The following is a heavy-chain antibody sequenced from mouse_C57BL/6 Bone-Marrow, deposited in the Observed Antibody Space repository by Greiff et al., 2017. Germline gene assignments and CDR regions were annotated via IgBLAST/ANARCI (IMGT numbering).Heavy chain of an antibody. V-gene: IGHV1-4*01. CDR3: ARLYYEYEGFAY. Sequence: QVQLQQSGAELARPGASVKMSCKASGYTFTSYTMHWVKQRPGQGLEWIGYINPSSGYTKYNQKFKDKATLTVDKSSSTAYMQLSSLTSEDSAVYYCARLYYEYEGFAYWGQGTLVTVSA. D-gene: IGHD2-4*01. CDR1: GYTFTSYT. CDR2: INPSSGYT. J-gene: IGHJ3*01.